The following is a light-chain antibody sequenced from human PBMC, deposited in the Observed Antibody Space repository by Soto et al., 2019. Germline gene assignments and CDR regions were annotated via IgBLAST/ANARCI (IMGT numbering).Light chain of an antibody. CDR3: QQYIGSPVT. V-gene: IGKV1-5*03. CDR1: QTINNW. Sequence: DIQMSQSPSTLSASVGDRVTIACRASQTINNWLAWYQQKPGKAPKLLISKASTLESGVPPRFSGSGSGTQFTLTTSSLQPDDFGIYYCQQYIGSPVTFGGGTRVEIK. CDR2: KAS. J-gene: IGKJ4*01.